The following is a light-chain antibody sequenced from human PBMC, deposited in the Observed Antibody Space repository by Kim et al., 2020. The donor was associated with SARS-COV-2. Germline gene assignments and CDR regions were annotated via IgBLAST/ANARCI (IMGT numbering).Light chain of an antibody. V-gene: IGKV1D-13*01. CDR1: QGISSG. CDR2: EAS. J-gene: IGKJ5*01. Sequence: IQMTQSPSTLYASVEDRVTITCRASQGISSGLAWYQQKPGKAPKLLIYEASSLNSGVPSRFSGSGSGTDFTLTISSLQPEDFATYYCQQVNNYPLTFGQGTRLEIK. CDR3: QQVNNYPLT.